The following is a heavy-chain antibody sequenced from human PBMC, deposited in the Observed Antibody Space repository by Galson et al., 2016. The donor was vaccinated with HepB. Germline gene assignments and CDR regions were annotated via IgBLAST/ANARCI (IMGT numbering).Heavy chain of an antibody. D-gene: IGHD2-8*01. Sequence: SLRLSCAGSGLTFSNNWMTWVRQAPGRGLEWVAYINQDGSNKAYVGSVKGRFNVSRDNAKNSLYLQMNSLGVEDTAVYYCAVYGNTRPSRSFGPWGQGTLVTVSS. CDR3: AVYGNTRPSRSFGP. J-gene: IGHJ5*02. CDR1: GLTFSNNW. V-gene: IGHV3-7*03. CDR2: INQDGSNK.